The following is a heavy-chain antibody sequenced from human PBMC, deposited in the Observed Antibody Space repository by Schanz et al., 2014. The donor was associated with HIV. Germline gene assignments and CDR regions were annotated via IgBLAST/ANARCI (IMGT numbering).Heavy chain of an antibody. CDR3: ARDSPVAAGTLDY. D-gene: IGHD6-13*01. Sequence: QVHLVQSGAEVKKSGASVKVSCKASGYSFSSYGLSWVRQAPGQGLEWMGWISVYHNKTNYAQKLQGRVTMTTDTSTSTAYMELRSLRSEDTAVYYCARDSPVAAGTLDYWGQGTLVTVSP. CDR2: ISVYHNKT. V-gene: IGHV1-18*01. CDR1: GYSFSSYG. J-gene: IGHJ4*02.